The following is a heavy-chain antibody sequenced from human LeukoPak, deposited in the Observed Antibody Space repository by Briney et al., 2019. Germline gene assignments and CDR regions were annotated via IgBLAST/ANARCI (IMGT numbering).Heavy chain of an antibody. CDR1: GFTFSSYS. V-gene: IGHV3-21*01. CDR3: ARGRITIFAEGTDYYMDV. J-gene: IGHJ6*03. Sequence: GGSLRLSCAASGFTFSSYSMNWVRQAPGKGLEWVSSISSSSSYIYYADSVKGRFTISRDNAKNSLYLQMNSLRAEDTAVYYCARGRITIFAEGTDYYMDVWGKGITVTVSS. D-gene: IGHD3-3*01. CDR2: ISSSSSYI.